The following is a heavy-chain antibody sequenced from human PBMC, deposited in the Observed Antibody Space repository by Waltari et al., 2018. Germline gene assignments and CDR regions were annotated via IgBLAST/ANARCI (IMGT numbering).Heavy chain of an antibody. CDR3: ARSLGGAGWYYGMDV. D-gene: IGHD3-16*01. Sequence: QVQLVQSGAEVKKPGASVKVSCKASGYTFTSYDINWVRQATGQGLEWMGWMNPNSGNTGDAKKSQGRVTMTRNTSISTAYMELSSLRSEDTAVYYWARSLGGAGWYYGMDVWGQGTTVTVSS. V-gene: IGHV1-8*01. CDR2: MNPNSGNT. J-gene: IGHJ6*02. CDR1: GYTFTSYD.